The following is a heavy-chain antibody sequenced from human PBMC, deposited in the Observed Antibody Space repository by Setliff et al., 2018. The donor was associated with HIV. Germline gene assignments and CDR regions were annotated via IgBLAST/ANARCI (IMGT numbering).Heavy chain of an antibody. CDR1: GFTFSNYG. D-gene: IGHD3-22*01. CDR3: ARGGLYYDSSDKGDAFDI. Sequence: LRLSCAASGFTFSNYGMHWVRQAAGKGLEWVSVIGAAGDTYYPGSVKGRFTISRENAKNSLYLQMNSLRAGDTAVYYCARGGLYYDSSDKGDAFDIWGQGTMVTVSS. V-gene: IGHV3-13*01. J-gene: IGHJ3*02. CDR2: IGAAGDT.